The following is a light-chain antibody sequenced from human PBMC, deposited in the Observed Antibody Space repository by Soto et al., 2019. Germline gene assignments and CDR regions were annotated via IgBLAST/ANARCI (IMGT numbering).Light chain of an antibody. CDR1: SSDVGGYNY. Sequence: QSALTQPASVSGSPGQSITISCTGTSSDVGGYNYVSWYQQYPGKAPKPMIYEVTNRPSGVSNRFSGSKSGDTGSLTIFGLQAEYEADYYCSSRTSSTSYVFGTGTTVTVL. CDR3: SSRTSSTSYV. CDR2: EVT. V-gene: IGLV2-14*01. J-gene: IGLJ1*01.